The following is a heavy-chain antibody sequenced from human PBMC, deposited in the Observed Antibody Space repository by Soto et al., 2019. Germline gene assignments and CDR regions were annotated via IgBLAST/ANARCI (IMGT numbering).Heavy chain of an antibody. CDR1: GFSLTTDRVG. D-gene: IGHD1-26*01. V-gene: IGHV2-5*02. CDR2: IYWDDSK. Sequence: QITLKESGPTLVKPTQTLTLTCTFSGFSLTTDRVGVGWIRQPPGEALEWLAVIYWDDSKTYRPSLESRLTITKYTSKNQVALTMTNMDSLDTATYYCAHAYGGRSLYWGQGTLVNVSS. CDR3: AHAYGGRSLY. J-gene: IGHJ4*02.